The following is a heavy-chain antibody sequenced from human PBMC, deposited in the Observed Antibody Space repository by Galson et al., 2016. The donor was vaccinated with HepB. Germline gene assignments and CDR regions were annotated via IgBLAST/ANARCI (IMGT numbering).Heavy chain of an antibody. D-gene: IGHD2-8*01. Sequence: QSGAEVKEPGESLRISCETSGYDFASLWIAWVRQKPGKGLEWMGMIFPDDSDTKYNPPFQGLAIISADKSINTTFLQWSSPKASDTAMYYCARRGSNNGLDYWGQGTPVSGS. V-gene: IGHV5-51*01. CDR1: GYDFASLW. CDR2: IFPDDSDT. CDR3: ARRGSNNGLDY. J-gene: IGHJ4*01.